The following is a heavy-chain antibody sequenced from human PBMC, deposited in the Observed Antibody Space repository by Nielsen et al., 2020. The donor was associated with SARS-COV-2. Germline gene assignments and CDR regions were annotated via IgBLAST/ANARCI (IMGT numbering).Heavy chain of an antibody. D-gene: IGHD2-15*01. CDR1: GDTLSTYA. CDR2: IMSMIGAS. J-gene: IGHJ4*02. CDR3: AKDLGYCGGGSCFYDY. V-gene: IGHV1-69*06. Sequence: SVKVSCKPSGDTLSTYAISWVRQAPGQGLEWMGGIMSMIGASYYAQNFRGRVAITADRSTSTVFMELSSLRSDDTAIYYCAKDLGYCGGGSCFYDYWGQGTLVTVSS.